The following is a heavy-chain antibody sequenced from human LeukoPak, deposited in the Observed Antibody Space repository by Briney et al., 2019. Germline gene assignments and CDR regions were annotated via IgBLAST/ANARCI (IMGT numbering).Heavy chain of an antibody. V-gene: IGHV3-23*01. CDR3: ARDRPYSSGWQLRVEDGRSFQH. CDR2: ISGSGGST. CDR1: GFTFSSYS. J-gene: IGHJ1*01. D-gene: IGHD6-19*01. Sequence: GGSLRLSCAASGFTFSSYSMNWVRQAPGKGLEWVSAISGSGGSTYYADSVKGRFTISRDNSKNTLYLQMNSLRAEDTAVYYCARDRPYSSGWQLRVEDGRSFQHWGQGTLVTVSS.